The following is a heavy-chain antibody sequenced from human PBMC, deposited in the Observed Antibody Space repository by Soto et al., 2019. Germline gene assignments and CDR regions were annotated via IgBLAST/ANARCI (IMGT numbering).Heavy chain of an antibody. CDR1: GYTFTSYA. V-gene: IGHV1-3*01. Sequence: GASVKVSCKASGYTFTSYAIHWVRQAPGQRREWMGWINAGNGNTKYSQKFQGRVTITRDTSASTVYMEVSSLRSEDKAVYYCARGTGSSNNYPPAEYNWCDPWGQGTLVT. CDR3: ARGTGSSNNYPPAEYNWCDP. J-gene: IGHJ5*02. CDR2: INAGNGNT. D-gene: IGHD2-15*01.